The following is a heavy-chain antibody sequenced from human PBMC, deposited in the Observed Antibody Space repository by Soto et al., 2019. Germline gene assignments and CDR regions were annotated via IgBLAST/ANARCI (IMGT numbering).Heavy chain of an antibody. D-gene: IGHD4-17*01. CDR2: IVVGSGNT. J-gene: IGHJ4*02. Sequence: SVKVSCKASGGTFSSYAISWVRQARGQRLEWIGWIVVGSGNTNYAQKFQERVTITRDMSTSTAYMELSSLRSEDTAVYYCAAARVTKKNNRPLALDYWGQGTRVTVSS. CDR3: AAARVTKKNNRPLALDY. CDR1: GGTFSSYA. V-gene: IGHV1-58*02.